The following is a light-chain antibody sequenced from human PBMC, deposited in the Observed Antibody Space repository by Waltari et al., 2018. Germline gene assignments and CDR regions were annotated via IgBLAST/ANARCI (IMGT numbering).Light chain of an antibody. CDR3: QQTYSTPPWT. V-gene: IGKV1-39*01. CDR1: QSITTY. CDR2: GAS. Sequence: DIQMTQSPSSLSASVGDPVTITCRASQSITTYLNWYQQKAGKAPELLIFGASSLQTGVPSRFSGSGSGTDFTLTINSLQPEDFATYYCQQTYSTPPWTFGQGTNMEI. J-gene: IGKJ1*01.